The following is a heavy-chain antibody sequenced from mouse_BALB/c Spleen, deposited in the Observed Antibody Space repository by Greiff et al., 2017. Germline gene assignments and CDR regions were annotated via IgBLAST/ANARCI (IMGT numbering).Heavy chain of an antibody. J-gene: IGHJ4*01. D-gene: IGHD2-4*01. V-gene: IGHV2-6-7*01. Sequence: VQRVESGPGLVAPSQSLSITCTVSGFSLTGYGVNWVRQPPGKGLEWLGMIWGDGSTDYNSALKSRLSISKDNSKSQVFLKMNSLQTDDTARYYCARVYDYDGYYAMDYWGQGTSVTVSS. CDR2: IWGDGST. CDR1: GFSLTGYG. CDR3: ARVYDYDGYYAMDY.